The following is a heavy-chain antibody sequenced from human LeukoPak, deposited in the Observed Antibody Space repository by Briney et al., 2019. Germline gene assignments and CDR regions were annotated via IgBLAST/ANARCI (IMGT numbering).Heavy chain of an antibody. CDR2: KYYAGST. J-gene: IGHJ6*03. CDR3: ARVPKYYDFWSGFTAKYMDV. D-gene: IGHD3-3*01. Sequence: SETLSLTCTVSGASINDHYWSWIRQPPGKGLEWIGYKYYAGSTSTNPSLESRVTISVDTSKNQFSLNLYSVTAADTAVYYCARVPKYYDFWSGFTAKYMDVWGKGTTVTVSS. CDR1: GASINDHY. V-gene: IGHV4-59*11.